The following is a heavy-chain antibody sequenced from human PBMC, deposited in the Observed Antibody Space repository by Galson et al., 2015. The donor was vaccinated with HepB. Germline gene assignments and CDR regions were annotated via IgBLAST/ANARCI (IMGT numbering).Heavy chain of an antibody. D-gene: IGHD2-2*01. V-gene: IGHV2-5*02. Sequence: PALVKPTQTLTLTCTFSGFSLSTSGVGVGWIRQPPGKALEWLALIYWDDDKRYSPSLKSRLTITKDTSKNQVVLTMTNMDPVDTATYYCAHILGYQPPLTWFDPWGQGTLVTVSS. CDR3: AHILGYQPPLTWFDP. J-gene: IGHJ5*02. CDR2: IYWDDDK. CDR1: GFSLSTSGVG.